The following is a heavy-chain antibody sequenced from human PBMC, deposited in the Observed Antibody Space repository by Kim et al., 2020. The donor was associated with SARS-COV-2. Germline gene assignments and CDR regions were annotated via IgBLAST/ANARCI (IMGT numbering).Heavy chain of an antibody. V-gene: IGHV4-61*02. CDR1: GGSISSGSYY. CDR2: IYTSGST. CDR3: ARDSGDSSSWYLGAFTWDYYGMDV. J-gene: IGHJ6*02. D-gene: IGHD6-13*01. Sequence: SETLSLTCTVSGGSISSGSYYWSWIRQPAGKGLEWIGRIYTSGSTNYNPSLKSRVTISVDTSKNQFSLKLSSVTAADTAVYYCARDSGDSSSWYLGAFTWDYYGMDVWGQGTTVTVSS.